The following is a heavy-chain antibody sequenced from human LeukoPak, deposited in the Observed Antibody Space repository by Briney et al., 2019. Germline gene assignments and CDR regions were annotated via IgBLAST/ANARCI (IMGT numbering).Heavy chain of an antibody. D-gene: IGHD2-2*03. J-gene: IGHJ4*02. CDR1: GFTFSSYA. Sequence: GRSLRLSCAASGFTFSSYAVHWVRQAPGKGLEWVAVISYDGSNKYYADSVKGRFTISRDNSKNTLYLQMNSLRAEDTAVYYCASGSSRPREIYWGQGTLVTVSS. CDR3: ASGSSRPREIY. V-gene: IGHV3-30-3*01. CDR2: ISYDGSNK.